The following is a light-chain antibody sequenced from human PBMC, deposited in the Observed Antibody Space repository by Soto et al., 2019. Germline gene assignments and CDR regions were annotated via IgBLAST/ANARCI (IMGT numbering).Light chain of an antibody. V-gene: IGLV2-14*01. CDR1: SSDVGGYNY. CDR3: ASFTSSDTWV. Sequence: QSVLTQPASVSGSPGQSIAIACTVTSSDVGGYNYVSWFQQYPGKAPKLMIYEVSNWPSGVSNRFSGSKSGNTASLTISGLQAEDEADYYCASFTSSDTWVFGGGTK. CDR2: EVS. J-gene: IGLJ3*02.